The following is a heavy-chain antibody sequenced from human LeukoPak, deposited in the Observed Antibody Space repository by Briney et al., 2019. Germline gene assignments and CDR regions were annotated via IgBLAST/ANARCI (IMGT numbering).Heavy chain of an antibody. J-gene: IGHJ5*02. CDR3: ARDYEGTYYDFWSGYPNWFDP. D-gene: IGHD3-3*01. CDR2: INAGNGNT. CDR1: GYTFTSYA. V-gene: IGHV1-3*01. Sequence: ASVKVSCTASGYTFTSYAMHWVRQAPGQRLEWMGWINAGNGNTEYSQKFQGRVTITRDTSASTAYMELSSLRSEDTAVYYCARDYEGTYYDFWSGYPNWFDPWGQGTLVTVSS.